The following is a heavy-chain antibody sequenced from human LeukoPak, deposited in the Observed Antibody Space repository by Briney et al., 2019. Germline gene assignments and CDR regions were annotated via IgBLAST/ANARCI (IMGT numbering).Heavy chain of an antibody. D-gene: IGHD3-22*01. Sequence: GGSVRLSCAASGFFFRHYGMNWARQSAGKGLEWVSSISGSDDTIKYAHSMKGRFTISRDKYKNILYLQMNSLRAEDTAIYYCAKFGGYYDRSARGAPEFDYWGQGTRVTVSS. CDR1: GFFFRHYG. J-gene: IGHJ4*02. V-gene: IGHV3-23*01. CDR2: ISGSDDTI. CDR3: AKFGGYYDRSARGAPEFDY.